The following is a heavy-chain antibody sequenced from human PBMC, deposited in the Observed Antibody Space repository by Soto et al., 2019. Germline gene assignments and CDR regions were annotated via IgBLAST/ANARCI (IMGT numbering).Heavy chain of an antibody. D-gene: IGHD2-2*01. CDR1: GFTFKNHA. Sequence: PGGSLRLSCAASGFTFKNHAMNWVRQAPGKGLEWVSLISWDGGSTYYADSVKGRFTISRDNSKNSLYLQMNSLRTEDTALYYCAKDIATVVVPAAIYYGMDVWGQGTTVTVSS. CDR2: ISWDGGST. J-gene: IGHJ6*02. V-gene: IGHV3-43*01. CDR3: AKDIATVVVPAAIYYGMDV.